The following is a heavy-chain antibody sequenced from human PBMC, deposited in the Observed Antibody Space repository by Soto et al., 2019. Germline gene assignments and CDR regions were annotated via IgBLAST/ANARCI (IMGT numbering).Heavy chain of an antibody. Sequence: SETLSLTCAVYGGSFSGYYWSWIRQPPGKGLEWIGEINHSGSTNYNPSLKSRVTISVDTSKNQFSLKLSSVTAADTAVYYCARGVDDFWSGSIEGAFDIWGQGTMVTVSS. V-gene: IGHV4-34*01. CDR2: INHSGST. J-gene: IGHJ3*02. D-gene: IGHD3-3*01. CDR3: ARGVDDFWSGSIEGAFDI. CDR1: GGSFSGYY.